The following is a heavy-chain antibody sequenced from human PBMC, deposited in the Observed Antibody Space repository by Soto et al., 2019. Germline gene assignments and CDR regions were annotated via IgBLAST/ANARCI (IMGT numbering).Heavy chain of an antibody. CDR3: ATEVHCGGGSCSWSEGFDY. CDR2: ISYEGSHT. Sequence: QVQLVESGGGVVQPGRSLRLSCAASGFIFSSYGMHWVRQAPGKGLEWVAVISYEGSHTYYADSVKGRFTITRDNSKDTLYLQMNSLRPDVTAVYYCATEVHCGGGSCSWSEGFDYWGQGTLLTVSS. D-gene: IGHD2-15*01. J-gene: IGHJ4*02. CDR1: GFIFSSYG. V-gene: IGHV3-30*03.